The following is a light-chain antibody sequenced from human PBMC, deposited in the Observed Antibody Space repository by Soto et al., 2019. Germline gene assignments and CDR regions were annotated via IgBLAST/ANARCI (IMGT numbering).Light chain of an antibody. CDR3: CAYAGSYTVV. J-gene: IGLJ2*01. Sequence: QSVLTQPRSVSGSPGQSVTISCTGTSSDVGGYNYVSWYQQHPGKAPKLMIYDVSKRPSGVPDRFSGSKSGNTASLTISGRQAEDEADYYCCAYAGSYTVVFGGGTQLTVL. CDR2: DVS. V-gene: IGLV2-11*01. CDR1: SSDVGGYNY.